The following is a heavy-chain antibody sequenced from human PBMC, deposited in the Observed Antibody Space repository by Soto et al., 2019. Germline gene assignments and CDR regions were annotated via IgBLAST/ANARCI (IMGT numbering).Heavy chain of an antibody. V-gene: IGHV4-31*03. CDR1: GGSISSGGYY. J-gene: IGHJ1*01. D-gene: IGHD3-22*01. CDR2: IYYSGST. CDR3: AIYDSSGSRGFQH. Sequence: QVQLQESGPGLVKPSQTLSLTCTVSGGSISSGGYYWSWIRQHPGKGLEWIGYIYYSGSTYYNPSLKTRVTISVDTSKNQFSLKLSSVTAADTAVYYCAIYDSSGSRGFQHWGQGTLVTVSS.